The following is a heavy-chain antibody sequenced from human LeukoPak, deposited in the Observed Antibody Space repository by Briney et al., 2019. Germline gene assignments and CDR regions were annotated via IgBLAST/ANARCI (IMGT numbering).Heavy chain of an antibody. CDR1: GFTFSSYA. J-gene: IGHJ4*02. Sequence: GGSLGLSCAASGFTFSSYAMTWVRQAPGKGLEWVSAISGSGANTYYADSVKGRFTISRDNSKNTLYLQMNSLRAEDTAVYYCAKGPRLLFSSGSRFFDYWGQGTLVTVSS. V-gene: IGHV3-23*01. CDR3: AKGPRLLFSSGSRFFDY. D-gene: IGHD3-22*01. CDR2: ISGSGANT.